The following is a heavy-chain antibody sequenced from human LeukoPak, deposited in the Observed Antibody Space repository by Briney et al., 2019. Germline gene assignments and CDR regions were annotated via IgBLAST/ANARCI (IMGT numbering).Heavy chain of an antibody. V-gene: IGHV3-48*03. D-gene: IGHD3-10*01. CDR3: ARDSWTDYYGSGSPSDGMDV. CDR1: GFTFSSYE. CDR2: ISSSGSTI. J-gene: IGHJ6*02. Sequence: GGSLRLSCAASGFTFSSYEMNWVRQAPGKGLEWVSYISSSGSTIYYADSVKGRFTISRDNAKNSLYLQMNSLRAEDTAVYYCARDSWTDYYGSGSPSDGMDVWGQGTTVTVSS.